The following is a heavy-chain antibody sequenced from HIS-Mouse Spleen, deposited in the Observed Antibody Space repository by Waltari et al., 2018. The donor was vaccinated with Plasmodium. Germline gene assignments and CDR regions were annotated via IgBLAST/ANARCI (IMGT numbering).Heavy chain of an antibody. Sequence: QITLKESGPTLVKPTQTLTLTCTFSGFSLSTSGVGVGWIRQPPGKALEWLALIDWDDDKRYSPSLKSRLAITKDTSKNQVVLTLTNMDPVDTATYYCAQSPSIAAAGAFDIWGQGTMVTVSS. CDR2: IDWDDDK. V-gene: IGHV2-5*02. J-gene: IGHJ3*02. CDR3: AQSPSIAAAGAFDI. D-gene: IGHD6-13*01. CDR1: GFSLSTSGVG.